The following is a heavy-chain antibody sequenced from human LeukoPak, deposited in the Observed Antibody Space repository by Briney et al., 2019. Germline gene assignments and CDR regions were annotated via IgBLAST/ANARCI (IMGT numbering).Heavy chain of an antibody. V-gene: IGHV3-33*01. CDR3: ARDVDTAMAFLFNY. CDR1: GFTFSSYG. CDR2: IWYDGSNK. J-gene: IGHJ4*02. D-gene: IGHD5-18*01. Sequence: PGRSLRLSCAASGFTFSSYGMHWVRQAPGKGLEWVAVIWYDGSNKYYADSMKGRFTISRDNSKNTLYLQMNSLRAEDTAVYYCARDVDTAMAFLFNYWGQGTLVTVSS.